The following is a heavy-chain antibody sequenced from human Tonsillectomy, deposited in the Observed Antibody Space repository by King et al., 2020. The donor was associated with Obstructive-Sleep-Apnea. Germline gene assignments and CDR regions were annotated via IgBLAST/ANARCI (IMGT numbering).Heavy chain of an antibody. CDR3: ARAGPIAXAGLKDVYFDY. CDR2: ISYDGSNK. Sequence: VQLVESGGGVVQPGRSLRLSCAASGFTFSSYAMHWVRQAPGKGLEWVAVISYDGSNKYYADSVKGRFTISRDNSKNTLYLQMNSLRAEDTAVYYCARAGPIAXAGLKDVYFDYXGQGTLVTVSS. CDR1: GFTFSSYA. D-gene: IGHD6-19*01. J-gene: IGHJ4*02. V-gene: IGHV3-30*04.